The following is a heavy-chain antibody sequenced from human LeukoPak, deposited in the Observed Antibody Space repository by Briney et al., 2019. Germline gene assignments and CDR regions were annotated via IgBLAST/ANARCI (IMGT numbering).Heavy chain of an antibody. Sequence: GGSLRLSCAASGFTFSSYGMHWVRQAPGKGLEWVAFIRYDGSTKYYADFVKGRFTISRDNSKNTLYLQMSSLRAEDTAVYYCAELGITMIGGVWGKGTTVTISS. CDR1: GFTFSSYG. CDR2: IRYDGSTK. CDR3: AELGITMIGGV. D-gene: IGHD3-10*02. J-gene: IGHJ6*04. V-gene: IGHV3-30*02.